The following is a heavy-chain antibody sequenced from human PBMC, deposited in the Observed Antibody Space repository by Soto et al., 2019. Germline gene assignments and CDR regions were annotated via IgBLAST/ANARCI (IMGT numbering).Heavy chain of an antibody. CDR2: ISSNGANT. Sequence: GGSLRLSCAASGFTFDSPYSHGMSWVRQSPGKGPEWVSTISSNGANTHYAESVKGRFTISTDASRNTVHLHMNRLRAEDTATYFCVSWVSAHFDYWGHGTPVTVSS. J-gene: IGHJ4*01. CDR1: GFTFDSPYSHG. V-gene: IGHV3-23*01. D-gene: IGHD2-8*01. CDR3: VSWVSAHFDY.